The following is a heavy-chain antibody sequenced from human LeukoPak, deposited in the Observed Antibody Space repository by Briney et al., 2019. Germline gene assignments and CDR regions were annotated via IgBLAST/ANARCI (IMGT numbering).Heavy chain of an antibody. J-gene: IGHJ5*02. CDR3: AKDSSGWYGNWFDP. V-gene: IGHV3-23*01. D-gene: IGHD6-19*01. CDR1: GLSLNSFA. Sequence: GGSLRLSCTASGLSLNSFAMSWVRQVPGKGLEWVSASSSSDDGKWYAESVRGRFTISRDNSKNTLYLQMNSLRAEDTAVYYCAKDSSGWYGNWFDPWGQGTLVTVSS. CDR2: SSSSDDGK.